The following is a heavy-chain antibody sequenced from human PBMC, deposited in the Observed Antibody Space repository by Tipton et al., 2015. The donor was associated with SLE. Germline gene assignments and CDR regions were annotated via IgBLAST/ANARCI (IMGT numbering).Heavy chain of an antibody. CDR3: ARGAYFYYDMDV. CDR2: IYYSGST. V-gene: IGHV4-59*01. Sequence: LRLSCTVSGGSISSYYWSWIRQPPGKGLEWIGYIYYSGSTNYNPSLKSRVTISVDASKNQFSLNLSSVTAADTAVYYCARGAYFYYDMDVWGQGTTVIVSS. D-gene: IGHD3-16*01. CDR1: GGSISSYY. J-gene: IGHJ6*02.